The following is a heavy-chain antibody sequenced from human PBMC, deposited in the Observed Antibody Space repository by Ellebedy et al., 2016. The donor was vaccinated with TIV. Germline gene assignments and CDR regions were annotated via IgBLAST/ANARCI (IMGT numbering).Heavy chain of an antibody. J-gene: IGHJ4*02. D-gene: IGHD3-10*01. CDR2: VHYTWTT. Sequence: MPSETLSLTCTVSGGSISNDDYYWTWVRQTPGRGLEWLGYVHYTWTTHYNPSLDSRLTISGDTSRTPVSLRLSSVTAADTAVYFCARAGGGFGESRGRIDYWGQGTQVIVSA. CDR3: ARAGGGFGESRGRIDY. CDR1: GGSISNDDYY. V-gene: IGHV4-30-4*01.